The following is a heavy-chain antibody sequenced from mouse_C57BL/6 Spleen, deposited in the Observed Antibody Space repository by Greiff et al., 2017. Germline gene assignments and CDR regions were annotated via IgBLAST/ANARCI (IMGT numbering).Heavy chain of an antibody. D-gene: IGHD4-1*01. CDR1: GFTFSDYY. Sequence: EVKVVESEGGLVQPGSSMKLSCTASGFTFSDYYMAWVRQVPEKGLEWVANINYDGSSTYYLDSLKSRFIISRDNAKNILYLQMSSLKSEDTATYYCAREDLTGFAYWGQGTLVTVSA. CDR3: AREDLTGFAY. V-gene: IGHV5-16*01. CDR2: INYDGSST. J-gene: IGHJ3*01.